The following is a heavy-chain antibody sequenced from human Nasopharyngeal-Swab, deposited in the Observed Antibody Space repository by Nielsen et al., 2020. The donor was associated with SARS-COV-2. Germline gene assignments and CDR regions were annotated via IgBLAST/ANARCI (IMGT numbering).Heavy chain of an antibody. CDR3: ARDRLRAGYGMDV. V-gene: IGHV4-34*01. Sequence: SETLSLTCAVYGGSFSGYYWSWIRQPPGKGLEWIGKINHSGSTNYNPSLKSRVTISVDTSKNQFSLKLSSVTAADTAVYYCARDRLRAGYGMDVWGQGTTVTVSS. J-gene: IGHJ6*02. CDR1: GGSFSGYY. CDR2: INHSGST.